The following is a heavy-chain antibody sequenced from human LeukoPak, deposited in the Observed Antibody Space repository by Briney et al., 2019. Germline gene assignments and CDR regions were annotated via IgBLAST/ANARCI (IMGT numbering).Heavy chain of an antibody. J-gene: IGHJ3*02. D-gene: IGHD3-22*01. CDR3: ARDGDYYDSSGYIPGAFDI. CDR2: INSDGRST. CDR1: GFTFSSYA. V-gene: IGHV3-74*01. Sequence: GGSLRLSCAASGFTFSSYAMHWVRQAPGKGLEWVSRINSDGRSTSYADSVKGRFIISRDNSKNTLYLQMNSLRAEDTAVYYCARDGDYYDSSGYIPGAFDIWGQGTMVTVSS.